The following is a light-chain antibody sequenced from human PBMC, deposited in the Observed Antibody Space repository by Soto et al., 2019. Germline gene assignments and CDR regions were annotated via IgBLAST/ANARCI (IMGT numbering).Light chain of an antibody. V-gene: IGKV3-20*01. Sequence: EIVLTQSPATLSLSPGERATLSCRASRSFASSYLAWYQHKPGQAPRLLIYAASSRATGIPDRVIGSGSGTDFTLTISRLEPDDSAGYYCHHYDSSPPYTFGQGTKLAIK. J-gene: IGKJ2*01. CDR1: RSFASSY. CDR3: HHYDSSPPYT. CDR2: AAS.